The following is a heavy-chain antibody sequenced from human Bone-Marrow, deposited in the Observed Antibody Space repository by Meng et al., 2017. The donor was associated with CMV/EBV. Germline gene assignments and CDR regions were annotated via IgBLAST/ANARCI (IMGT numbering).Heavy chain of an antibody. D-gene: IGHD2-15*01. Sequence: FADYWIGWVRQMPRKGLEWMGIIYPGDSDTRYNPSFQGQVTVSADNSISTTYLQWSSLRASDTAMYFCARQFPFCSGGTCLSNWFDPWGQGTLVTVSS. CDR1: FADYW. J-gene: IGHJ5*02. V-gene: IGHV5-51*01. CDR2: IYPGDSDT. CDR3: ARQFPFCSGGTCLSNWFDP.